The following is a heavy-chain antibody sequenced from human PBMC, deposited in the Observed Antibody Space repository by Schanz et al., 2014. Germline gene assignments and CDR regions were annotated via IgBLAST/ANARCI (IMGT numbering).Heavy chain of an antibody. CDR2: FYNPGST. CDR1: GDSVNSNY. Sequence: QVQLQESGPGLVKPSETLSLTCTVSGDSVNSNYWNWIRQSPGRGLEWIGHFYNPGSTNYNPSLKSRPTISIDTSTNRVSLKLTSVTAADTAVYFCARNKYTSGWYYFDYWGQGVLVTVSS. V-gene: IGHV4-59*08. D-gene: IGHD6-19*01. J-gene: IGHJ4*02. CDR3: ARNKYTSGWYYFDY.